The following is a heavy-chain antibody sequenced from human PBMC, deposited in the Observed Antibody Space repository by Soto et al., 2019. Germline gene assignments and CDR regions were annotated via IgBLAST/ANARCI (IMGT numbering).Heavy chain of an antibody. CDR1: GFTFSRYW. J-gene: IGHJ3*02. CDR3: ARDGSDFRAFDI. D-gene: IGHD1-26*01. V-gene: IGHV3-74*01. Sequence: EVQLVESGGGLVQPGGSLRLSCAASGFTFSRYWMHWVRQAPGKGLVWVSRISSDGTKTSQAHSVKGRFTISRDNAKSTLYLQMNSLRVEDTAVYYCARDGSDFRAFDIWGQGTMVTVSS. CDR2: ISSDGTKT.